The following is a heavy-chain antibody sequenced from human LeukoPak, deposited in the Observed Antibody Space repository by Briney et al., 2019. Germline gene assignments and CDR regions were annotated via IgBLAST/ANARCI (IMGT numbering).Heavy chain of an antibody. V-gene: IGHV3-20*04. CDR1: GFTFDDYG. CDR2: INWNGGST. Sequence: GGSLRLSCAASGFTFDDYGMSWVRQAPGKGLEWVSGINWNGGSTGYADSVKGRFTIYRDNAKNSLYLQMNSLRVDDTATYYCVMTAGRASATDHWGQGALVTVSS. J-gene: IGHJ1*01. D-gene: IGHD2-2*01. CDR3: VMTAGRASATDH.